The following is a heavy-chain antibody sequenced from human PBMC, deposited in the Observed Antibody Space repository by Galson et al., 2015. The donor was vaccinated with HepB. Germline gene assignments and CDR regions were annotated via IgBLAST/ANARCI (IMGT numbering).Heavy chain of an antibody. D-gene: IGHD3-3*01. J-gene: IGHJ4*02. Sequence: SLRLSCAASGFTFSHAWMSWVRQAPGKGLEWVGRIKSKTDGGTTDYAAPVKGRFTISRDDSKNTLYLQMNSLKTEDTAVYYCTTDSRVGYDFWSGYNYWGQGTLVTVSS. CDR2: IKSKTDGGTT. CDR3: TTDSRVGYDFWSGYNY. CDR1: GFTFSHAW. V-gene: IGHV3-15*01.